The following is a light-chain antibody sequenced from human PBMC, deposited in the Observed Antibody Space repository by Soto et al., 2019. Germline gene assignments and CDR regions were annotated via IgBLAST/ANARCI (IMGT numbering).Light chain of an antibody. J-gene: IGLJ2*01. CDR1: SSDVGSYNL. CDR2: EGS. Sequence: QSALTQPASVSGSPGQSITISCTGTSSDVGSYNLVSWCQQHLGKAPKLMIYEGSKRPSGVSNRFSGSKSGNTASLTISGLQAEDEADYYCCSYAGSSTSVVFGGGTQLTVL. CDR3: CSYAGSSTSVV. V-gene: IGLV2-23*01.